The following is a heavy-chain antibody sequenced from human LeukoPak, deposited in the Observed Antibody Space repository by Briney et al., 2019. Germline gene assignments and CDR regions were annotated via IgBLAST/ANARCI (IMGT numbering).Heavy chain of an antibody. Sequence: GGSLRLSCGASGFTFSSYAMSWVRQAPGKGLEWVSAISGSGGSTYYADSVKGRFTISRDNSKNTLYLQMNSLRAEDTAVYYCAKPIGYCSSTSCRSYFQHWGQGTLVTVSS. D-gene: IGHD2-2*01. CDR1: GFTFSSYA. CDR3: AKPIGYCSSTSCRSYFQH. V-gene: IGHV3-23*01. J-gene: IGHJ1*01. CDR2: ISGSGGST.